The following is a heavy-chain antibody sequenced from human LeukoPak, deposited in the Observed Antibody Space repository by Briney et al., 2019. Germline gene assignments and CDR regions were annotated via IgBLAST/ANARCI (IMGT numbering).Heavy chain of an antibody. V-gene: IGHV3-30-3*01. CDR3: ARDRVGPFDP. J-gene: IGHJ5*02. CDR1: GFTSSSYA. D-gene: IGHD1-26*01. Sequence: GRSLRPSCAASGFTSSSYAMHWGRQAPGNGLGWVAVISYDGSNKYYADSVKGRFTISRDNSKNTLYLQMNSLRAEDTAVYYCARDRVGPFDPWGQGTPVTVSS. CDR2: ISYDGSNK.